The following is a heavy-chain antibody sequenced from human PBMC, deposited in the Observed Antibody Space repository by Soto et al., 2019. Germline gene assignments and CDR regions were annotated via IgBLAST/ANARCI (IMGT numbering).Heavy chain of an antibody. CDR2: IFFSGST. J-gene: IGHJ4*02. CDR1: GDSISSSNYF. Sequence: PSEPLSLTCTVSGDSISSSNYFWGWIRQPPGKGLEWIVTIFFSGSTYYNPSLKSRVTISVDTSKNQFSLKLTSVTAADTALYYCARRYGWLYFDYWGQGSLVTVSS. D-gene: IGHD3-10*01. V-gene: IGHV4-39*01. CDR3: ARRYGWLYFDY.